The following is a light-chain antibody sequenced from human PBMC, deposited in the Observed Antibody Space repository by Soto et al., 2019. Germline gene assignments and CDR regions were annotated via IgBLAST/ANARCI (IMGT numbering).Light chain of an antibody. V-gene: IGKV3-20*01. CDR3: QQYGSSEWT. CDR2: GAS. CDR1: QSVSSSY. Sequence: EIVLTQSPGTLSLSPGXRATLSCRASQSVSSSYLAWYQQKPGQAPRLLIYGASSRATGIPDRFSGSGSGTDFTLTISRLEPEDFAVCYCQQYGSSEWTFGQGTKVDIK. J-gene: IGKJ1*01.